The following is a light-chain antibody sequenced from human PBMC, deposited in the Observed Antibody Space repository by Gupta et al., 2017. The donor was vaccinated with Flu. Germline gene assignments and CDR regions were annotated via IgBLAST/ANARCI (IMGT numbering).Light chain of an antibody. CDR1: GDKF. J-gene: IGLJ3*02. Sequence: GDKFVSWYQQRPGQSPMLVIHQSNLRPSGIPERFSGFSSGNTATLTITGAQTVDEADYYCQAYDNAFAVFGGGTKLTVL. CDR2: QSN. V-gene: IGLV3-1*01. CDR3: QAYDNAFAV.